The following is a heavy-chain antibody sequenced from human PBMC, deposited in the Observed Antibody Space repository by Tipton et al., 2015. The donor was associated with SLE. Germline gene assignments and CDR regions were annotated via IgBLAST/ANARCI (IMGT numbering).Heavy chain of an antibody. CDR3: AKGYLPRDGFEI. Sequence: SLRLSCVASGFIFYDYAMHWVRQVPGKGLEYVSGITWNSSFTGYADSVKGRFTISRDNSKNTLYLQMNSLRAEDTAVYYCAKGYLPRDGFEIYGQETMLSVSS. V-gene: IGHV3-9*01. CDR1: GFIFYDYA. D-gene: IGHD1-14*01. J-gene: IGHJ3*02. CDR2: ITWNSSFT.